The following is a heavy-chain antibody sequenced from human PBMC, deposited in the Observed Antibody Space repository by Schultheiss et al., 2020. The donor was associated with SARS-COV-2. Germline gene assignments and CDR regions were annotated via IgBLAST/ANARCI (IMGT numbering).Heavy chain of an antibody. J-gene: IGHJ5*02. D-gene: IGHD3-22*01. V-gene: IGHV4-61*08. CDR2: IYYSGST. CDR3: ARGNYYDSSGYYFWFDP. CDR1: GGSISSGDYY. Sequence: SETLSLTCNVSGGSISSGDYYWRWIRQPPGKGLEWIGYIYYSGSTNYNPSLKSRVTISVDTSKNQFSLKLSSVTAADTAVYYCARGNYYDSSGYYFWFDPWGQGTLVTVSS.